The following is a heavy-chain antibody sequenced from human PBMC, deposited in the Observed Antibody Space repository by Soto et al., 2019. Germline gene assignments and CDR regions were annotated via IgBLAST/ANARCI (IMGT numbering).Heavy chain of an antibody. CDR2: ISWNSGSI. Sequence: EVQLVESGGGLVQPGRSLRLSCAASGFTFDDYAIHWVRQAPGKGLEWVSGISWNSGSIGYADSVKGRFTISRDNAKNSLYLQMNSLRAEDTALYYCAKGSSSGGGYYFDYWGQGTLVTVSS. V-gene: IGHV3-9*01. D-gene: IGHD6-19*01. CDR3: AKGSSSGGGYYFDY. CDR1: GFTFDDYA. J-gene: IGHJ4*02.